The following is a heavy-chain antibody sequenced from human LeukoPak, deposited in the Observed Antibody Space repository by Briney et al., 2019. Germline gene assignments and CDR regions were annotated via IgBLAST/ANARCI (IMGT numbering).Heavy chain of an antibody. CDR2: INPNSGGT. Sequence: GASVKVSCKASGYTFTGYYMHWMRQAPGQGLEWMGRINPNSGGTNYAQKFQGRVTMTRDTSISTAYMELSSLSSDDTAVYYCARRGRHGAAADFPSFDPWGQGTLVTVSS. CDR1: GYTFTGYY. CDR3: ARRGRHGAAADFPSFDP. V-gene: IGHV1-2*06. D-gene: IGHD6-13*01. J-gene: IGHJ5*02.